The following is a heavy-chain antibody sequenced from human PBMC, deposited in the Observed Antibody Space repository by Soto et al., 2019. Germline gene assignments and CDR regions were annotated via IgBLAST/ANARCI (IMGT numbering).Heavy chain of an antibody. CDR2: IYHSGST. CDR1: GVSISSSNW. D-gene: IGHD2-15*01. CDR3: ASQGGYCSGAGCYFY. V-gene: IGHV4-4*02. J-gene: IGHJ4*02. Sequence: SETLSLTCAVSGVSISSSNWRSWVRQPPGKGLEWIGEIYHSGSTNYNPSLKSRVTISVDKSKNRFSLNLSSVTAADTAFYYCASQGGYCSGAGCYFYWGQGTLVTVSS.